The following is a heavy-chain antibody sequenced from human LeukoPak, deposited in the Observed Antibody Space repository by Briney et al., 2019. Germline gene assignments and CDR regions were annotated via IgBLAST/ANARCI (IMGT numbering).Heavy chain of an antibody. CDR1: GFNLNSYW. CDR3: SRWVSQYYFDF. CDR2: IHHDESEK. D-gene: IGHD6-13*01. J-gene: IGHJ4*02. Sequence: GGSLRLSCAASGFNLNSYWLGWVRQAPGKGLEWVALIHHDESEKYYVDSVKGRFSISRDNAKSSVYLQMDSLRVDDTAIYYCSRWVSQYYFDFWGQGALVSVSS. V-gene: IGHV3-7*01.